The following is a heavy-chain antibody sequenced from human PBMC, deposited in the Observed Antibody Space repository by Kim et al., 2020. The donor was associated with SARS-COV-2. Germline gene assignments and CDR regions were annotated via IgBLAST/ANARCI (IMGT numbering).Heavy chain of an antibody. J-gene: IGHJ4*02. Sequence: DSVKGRFTISRDNSKNTLYLQMNSLRAEDTAVYYCAKDTRYDFWSGIIDYWGQGTLVTVSS. D-gene: IGHD3-3*01. CDR3: AKDTRYDFWSGIIDY. V-gene: IGHV3-30*02.